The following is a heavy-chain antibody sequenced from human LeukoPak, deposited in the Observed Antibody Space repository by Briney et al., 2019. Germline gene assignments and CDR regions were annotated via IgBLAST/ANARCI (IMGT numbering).Heavy chain of an antibody. CDR2: IIPIFGIA. V-gene: IGHV1-69*04. CDR3: AGEAYSNYRDNWFDP. D-gene: IGHD4-11*01. J-gene: IGHJ5*02. Sequence: ASVKVSCKASGGTFSSYAISWVRQAPGQGLEWMGRIIPIFGIANYAQKFQGRVTITADKSTSTAYMELSSLRSEDTAVYYCAGEAYSNYRDNWFDPWGQGTLVTVSS. CDR1: GGTFSSYA.